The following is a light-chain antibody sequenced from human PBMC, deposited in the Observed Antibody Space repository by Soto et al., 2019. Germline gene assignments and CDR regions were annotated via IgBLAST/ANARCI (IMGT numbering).Light chain of an antibody. CDR3: SSYTTSSTQV. V-gene: IGLV2-14*01. CDR2: EVS. CDR1: SSDVGYYNY. J-gene: IGLJ3*02. Sequence: QSALTQPASVSGSPGQSITISCTGTSSDVGYYNYVSWYQHHPGKVPKLMIYEVSNRPSGVSNRFSGSKSGNTASLTISGPKAEDEADYYCSSYTTSSTQVFGGGTKPTVL.